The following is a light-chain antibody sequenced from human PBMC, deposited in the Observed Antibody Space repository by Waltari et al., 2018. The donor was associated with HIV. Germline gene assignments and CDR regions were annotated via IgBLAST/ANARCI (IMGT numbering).Light chain of an antibody. CDR2: DDS. Sequence: QSVLTQPPSVSAAPGQKVTISCSGSTSNIGTNYVSWYQRLPGTAPKLPIYDDSERPSGFPDRFSGSKSGTSATLGITGLQTGDEADYYCGTWDSSLSAVVFGTGTKVTVL. V-gene: IGLV1-51*01. J-gene: IGLJ1*01. CDR1: TSNIGTNY. CDR3: GTWDSSLSAVV.